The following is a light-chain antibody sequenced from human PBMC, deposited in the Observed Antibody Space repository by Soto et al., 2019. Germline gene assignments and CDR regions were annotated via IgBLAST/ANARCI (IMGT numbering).Light chain of an antibody. Sequence: QTSLTKSASVSGSPGESITIACTGTSSDVGAYNFVSWHQQHAGKAPKLMIYNVYDRPSGISYRFSGSKSGNTASLTISGLQGEDEADYYCSAYTVSRTYVFGTGTKVTVL. CDR2: NVY. CDR1: SSDVGAYNF. J-gene: IGLJ1*01. V-gene: IGLV2-14*03. CDR3: SAYTVSRTYV.